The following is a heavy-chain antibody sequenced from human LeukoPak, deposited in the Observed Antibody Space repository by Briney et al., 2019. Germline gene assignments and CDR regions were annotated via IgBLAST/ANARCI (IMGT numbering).Heavy chain of an antibody. V-gene: IGHV1-69*13. CDR3: ARDRAPYSSGWYNFDN. J-gene: IGHJ4*02. CDR2: IIPIFGTA. Sequence: ASVKVSCKASGGTFSSYAISWVLQAPGQGLEWMGGIIPIFGTANYAQKFQGRVTITADESTSTAYMELSSLRSEDTAVYYCARDRAPYSSGWYNFDNWGQGTLVTVSS. D-gene: IGHD6-19*01. CDR1: GGTFSSYA.